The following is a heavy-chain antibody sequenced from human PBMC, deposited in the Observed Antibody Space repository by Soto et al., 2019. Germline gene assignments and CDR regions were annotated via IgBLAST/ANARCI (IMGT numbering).Heavy chain of an antibody. CDR2: ISSSSYT. J-gene: IGHJ4*02. V-gene: IGHV3-11*06. D-gene: IGHD2-15*01. CDR1: GFTFSDYY. Sequence: GGSLRLSCAASGFTFSDYYMSWIRQAPGKGLEWVSYISSSSYTNYADSVKGRFTISRDNAKNSLYLQMNSLRAEDTAVYYCARVPTRYCSGGSCSYWGQGTLVTVSS. CDR3: ARVPTRYCSGGSCSY.